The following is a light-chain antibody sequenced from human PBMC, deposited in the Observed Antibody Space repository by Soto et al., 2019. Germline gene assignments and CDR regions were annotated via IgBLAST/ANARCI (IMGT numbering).Light chain of an antibody. CDR2: AAS. V-gene: IGKV3-20*01. CDR3: QQYGSSPRT. Sequence: EIVLTQSPGTLSLSPGERATLSCRASQSVSSSYLSWYQQKPRPPPRLLIDAASSTATSPPDSCSGSASGTDSPPTISRLPPEDSAEYYCQQYGSSPRTFGQGTKVDIK. J-gene: IGKJ1*01. CDR1: QSVSSSY.